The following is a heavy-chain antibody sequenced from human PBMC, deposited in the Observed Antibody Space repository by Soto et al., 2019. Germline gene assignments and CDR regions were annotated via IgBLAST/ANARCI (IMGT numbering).Heavy chain of an antibody. Sequence: GGSLRLSCAASGFTFSTYGMHWVHQAPGKGLEWVAFIQYHGINKDYADSVKGRFTISRDNSRNTLYLQMNSLRAEDTAVYYCARGLDYDSSGYYLDFWGQGALVTVSS. V-gene: IGHV3-30*02. CDR3: ARGLDYDSSGYYLDF. J-gene: IGHJ4*02. CDR2: IQYHGINK. CDR1: GFTFSTYG. D-gene: IGHD3-22*01.